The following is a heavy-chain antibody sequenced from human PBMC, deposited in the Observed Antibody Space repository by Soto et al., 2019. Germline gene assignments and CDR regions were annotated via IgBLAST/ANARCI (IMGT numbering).Heavy chain of an antibody. D-gene: IGHD2-21*02. CDR1: GFTFSSYG. CDR3: ARAIPRRYCGGDCYSSSYYFDY. Sequence: GGSLRLSCAASGFTFSSYGMHWVRQAPGKGLEWVAVIWYDGSNKYYADSVKGRFTISRDNSKNTLYLQMNSLRAEDTAVYYCARAIPRRYCGGDCYSSSYYFDYWGQGTLVTVSS. CDR2: IWYDGSNK. J-gene: IGHJ4*02. V-gene: IGHV3-33*01.